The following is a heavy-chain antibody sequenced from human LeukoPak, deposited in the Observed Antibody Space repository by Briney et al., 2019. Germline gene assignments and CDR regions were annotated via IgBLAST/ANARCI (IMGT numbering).Heavy chain of an antibody. CDR2: ISGSGTI. CDR3: ARDLGRKRRALYYYDDSSPAYYFDS. CDR1: GGSINSY. Sequence: PSETLSLTCTVSGGSINSYWSWIRQPAGKGLEWIGRISGSGTITYNPALQSRLSISIDTSKNQFSLNLFSMTAADAAVYCARDLGRKRRALYYYDDSSPAYYFDSWGQGILVAVSS. J-gene: IGHJ4*02. D-gene: IGHD3-22*01. V-gene: IGHV4-4*07.